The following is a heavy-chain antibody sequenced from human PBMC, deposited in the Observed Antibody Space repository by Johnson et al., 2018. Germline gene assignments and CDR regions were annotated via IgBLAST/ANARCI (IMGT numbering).Heavy chain of an antibody. CDR2: MNPNSGNT. J-gene: IGHJ3*02. Sequence: QVQLVQSGAEVTKPGASVKVSCKASGYTFTSYDINWVRQATGQGLEWMGWMNPNSGNTGYAQKVQGRVTMNRNTSISTAYMELSSLRSEDTAVYYCARGGVYYDSSGYYDAFDIWGQGTMVTVSS. V-gene: IGHV1-8*01. CDR1: GYTFTSYD. CDR3: ARGGVYYDSSGYYDAFDI. D-gene: IGHD3-22*01.